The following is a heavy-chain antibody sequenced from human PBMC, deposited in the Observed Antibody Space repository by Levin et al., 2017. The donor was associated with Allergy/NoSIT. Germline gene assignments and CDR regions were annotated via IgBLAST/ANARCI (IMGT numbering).Heavy chain of an antibody. CDR3: ARSPITLVRGIIH. J-gene: IGHJ4*02. CDR2: IIPIFGTA. D-gene: IGHD3-10*01. CDR1: GGTFSTYT. V-gene: IGHV1-69*13. Sequence: EASVKVSCKASGGTFSTYTISWVRQAPGQGLEWTGGIIPIFGTANYAQKFQGRVTITADESTSTAYMELSSLRSEDTAVYYCARSPITLVRGIIHWGQGTLVTVSS.